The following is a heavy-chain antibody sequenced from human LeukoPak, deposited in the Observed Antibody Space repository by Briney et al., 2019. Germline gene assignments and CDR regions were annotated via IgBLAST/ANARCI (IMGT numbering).Heavy chain of an antibody. D-gene: IGHD3-10*01. J-gene: IGHJ5*02. V-gene: IGHV4-34*01. CDR1: GGSFSGYY. CDR2: INHSGST. CDR3: ARGVIQRRHYYGSGSYLVWFDP. Sequence: SETLSLTCAVYGGSFSGYYWSWLRQPPGKGLEGSGEINHSGSTNYNPSLKSRVTISVDTSQNQFSLKLSSVTAADTAVYYCARGVIQRRHYYGSGSYLVWFDPWGQGTLVTVSS.